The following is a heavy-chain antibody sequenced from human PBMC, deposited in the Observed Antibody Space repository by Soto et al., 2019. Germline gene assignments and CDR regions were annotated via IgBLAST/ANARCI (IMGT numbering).Heavy chain of an antibody. V-gene: IGHV3-15*07. CDR3: SHGYYQYFNY. CDR1: GVTLTDVW. CDR2: IKSNTAGGTT. D-gene: IGHD5-18*01. J-gene: IGHJ4*02. Sequence: GGSLRLSCAVSGVTLTDVWMNWVRQAPGKGPEWVGRIKSNTAGGTTDFAAPVKGRFTISRDDSQNTLYLQMDSLKTEDTAVYYCSHGYYQYFNYWGPGTLVTVSS.